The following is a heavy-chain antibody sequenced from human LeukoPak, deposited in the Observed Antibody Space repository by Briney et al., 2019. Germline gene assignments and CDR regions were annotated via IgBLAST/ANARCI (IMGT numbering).Heavy chain of an antibody. D-gene: IGHD2-2*01. J-gene: IGHJ4*02. CDR3: ARGGQYCSSTSCYAPDF. CDR2: ISNSSSYI. CDR1: GFTFNSYN. Sequence: GGSLRLSCVASGFTFNSYNMNWVRQAPGKGLEWVSSISNSSSYIYYADSVKGRFTISRDNAKNSLYLQMNSLRAEDTAVYYCARGGQYCSSTSCYAPDFWGQGTLVTVSS. V-gene: IGHV3-21*01.